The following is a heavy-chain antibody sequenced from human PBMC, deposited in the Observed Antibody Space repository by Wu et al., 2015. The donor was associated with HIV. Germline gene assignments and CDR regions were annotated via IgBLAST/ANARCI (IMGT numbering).Heavy chain of an antibody. CDR1: GYTFTGYQ. CDR3: ASLEGSGSYPRQDYYGMDV. Sequence: QVQLLQSGAEVKKPGASVKVSCKASGYTFTGYQIIWARQAPGQGLEWMGRIIPIFGTANYAQKFQGRVTITADESTSTAYMELSSLRSEDTAVYYCASLEGSGSYPRQDYYGMDVWGQGP. V-gene: IGHV1-69*13. CDR2: IIPIFGTA. J-gene: IGHJ6*02. D-gene: IGHD3-10*01.